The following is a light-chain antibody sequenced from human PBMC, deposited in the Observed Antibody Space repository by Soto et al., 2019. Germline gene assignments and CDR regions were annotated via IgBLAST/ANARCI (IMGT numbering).Light chain of an antibody. V-gene: IGKV3-15*01. CDR2: GAS. CDR1: QSVSRK. J-gene: IGKJ1*01. CDR3: QQYNNWPLT. Sequence: EVLMTQSPATLSVSPGERATLSCRASQSVSRKLAWYQQTRGQAPRLLIYGASTRATGVPARFSGRGSGTDFTLTISRLEPEDVAVYSCQQYNNWPLTFGQGTKVDIK.